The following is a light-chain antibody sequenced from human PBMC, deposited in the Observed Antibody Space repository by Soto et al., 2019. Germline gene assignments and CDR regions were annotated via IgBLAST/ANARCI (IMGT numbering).Light chain of an antibody. CDR3: QSYDSSLSGGV. J-gene: IGLJ3*02. Sequence: QSVLTQPPSVSGAPGQKVTISCTRSSSNIGAAYDVHWYQHLPGTAPKLLIYGNNNRPSGVADRFSGSKSGTSASLAITGLQAEDEADYYCQSYDSSLSGGVFGGGTKLTVL. CDR2: GNN. V-gene: IGLV1-40*01. CDR1: SSNIGAAYD.